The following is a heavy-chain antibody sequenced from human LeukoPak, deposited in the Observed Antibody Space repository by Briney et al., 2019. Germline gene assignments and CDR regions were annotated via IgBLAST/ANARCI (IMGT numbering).Heavy chain of an antibody. CDR3: AKGGPVLRYFDWLLSNYFDY. D-gene: IGHD3-9*01. CDR2: ISGSGGST. CDR1: GFTFSSYG. Sequence: GGSLRLSCAASGFTFSSYGMSWVRQAPGKGLEWVSAISGSGGSTYYADSVKGRFTISRVNSKNTLYLQMNSLRAEDTAVYYCAKGGPVLRYFDWLLSNYFDYWGQGTLVTVPS. J-gene: IGHJ4*02. V-gene: IGHV3-23*01.